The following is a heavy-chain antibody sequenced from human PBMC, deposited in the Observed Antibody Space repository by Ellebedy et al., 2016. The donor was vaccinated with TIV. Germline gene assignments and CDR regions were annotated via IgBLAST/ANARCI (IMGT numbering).Heavy chain of an antibody. J-gene: IGHJ2*01. CDR3: AALQWLAPAWYFDL. CDR2: IYYSGST. V-gene: IGHV4-59*08. Sequence: MPSETLSLTCTVSGGSIPSYSWIWIRQPPGKVLEWIGYIYYSGSTNYNPSLKSRVTISVDTSKNQFSLNLSSVTAADTAVYYCAALQWLAPAWYFDLWGRGTLVTVSS. D-gene: IGHD6-19*01. CDR1: GGSIPSYS.